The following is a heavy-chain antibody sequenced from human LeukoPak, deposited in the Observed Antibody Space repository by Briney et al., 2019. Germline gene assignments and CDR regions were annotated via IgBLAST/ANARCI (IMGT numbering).Heavy chain of an antibody. CDR3: ARAPITYDSSGYSVLYYYYMDV. CDR2: IIPIFGTA. D-gene: IGHD3-22*01. CDR1: GGTFSSYA. V-gene: IGHV1-69*06. J-gene: IGHJ6*03. Sequence: SVKVSCKASGGTFSSYAISWVRQAPGQGLEWMGGIIPIFGTANYAQKFQGRVTITADKSTSTAYMELSSLRSEDTAVYYCARAPITYDSSGYSVLYYYYMDVWGKGTTVTVSS.